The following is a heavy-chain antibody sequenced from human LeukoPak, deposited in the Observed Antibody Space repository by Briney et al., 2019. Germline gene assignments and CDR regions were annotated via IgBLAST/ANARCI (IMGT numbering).Heavy chain of an antibody. CDR3: VRGWAPRGEKSSFAS. D-gene: IGHD3-10*01. V-gene: IGHV4-4*07. Sequence: SETLSLTCTVSGASINSDYWTWVRQVAGKGLEWIGRIFASGSTNYNPYLRSRITMSVDTSKNQFALDLSSVTAADTGVYYCVRGWAPRGEKSSFASWGQGTLVTVSS. CDR2: IFASGST. J-gene: IGHJ4*02. CDR1: GASINSDY.